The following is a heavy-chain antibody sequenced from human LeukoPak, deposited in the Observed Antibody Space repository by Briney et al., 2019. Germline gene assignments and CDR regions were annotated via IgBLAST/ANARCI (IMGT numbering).Heavy chain of an antibody. Sequence: SGGSLRLSCAASGFTFSSYAMHWVRQAPGKGLEWVAIISYDGSNKYYADSVKGRFTISRDNAKNSLYLQMNSLRADDTALYYCAKGPKPGAISMVRGVRSSYYYMDVWGKGTTVTISS. V-gene: IGHV3-30*04. J-gene: IGHJ6*03. CDR2: ISYDGSNK. CDR1: GFTFSSYA. D-gene: IGHD3-10*01. CDR3: AKGPKPGAISMVRGVRSSYYYMDV.